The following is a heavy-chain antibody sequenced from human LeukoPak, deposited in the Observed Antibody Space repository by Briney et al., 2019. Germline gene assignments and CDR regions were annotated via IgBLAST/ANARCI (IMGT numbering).Heavy chain of an antibody. D-gene: IGHD6-6*01. CDR3: ATPYSSSLGYSDY. CDR2: INPNSGGT. V-gene: IGHV1-2*02. J-gene: IGHJ4*02. CDR1: GYTFTGYY. Sequence: SVKVSCKASGYTFTGYYMHWVRQAPGQGLEWMGWINPNSGGTNYAQKFQGRVTMTRDTSISTAYMELSRLRSDDTAVYYCATPYSSSLGYSDYWGQGTLVTVSS.